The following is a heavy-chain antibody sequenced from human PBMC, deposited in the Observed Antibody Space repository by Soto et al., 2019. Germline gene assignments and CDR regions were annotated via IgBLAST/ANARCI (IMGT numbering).Heavy chain of an antibody. V-gene: IGHV3-23*01. Sequence: GSLRLSCAASGFTFTNYAMTWVRQAPGKWLEWVSSISKSGGDTYYADSVKGRFTISRDNSKNTLYLQMNGLRAEDTALYFCAKDTYSSSWYFWGQGTLVTVSS. CDR1: GFTFTNYA. CDR3: AKDTYSSSWYF. D-gene: IGHD2-2*01. J-gene: IGHJ4*02. CDR2: ISKSGGDT.